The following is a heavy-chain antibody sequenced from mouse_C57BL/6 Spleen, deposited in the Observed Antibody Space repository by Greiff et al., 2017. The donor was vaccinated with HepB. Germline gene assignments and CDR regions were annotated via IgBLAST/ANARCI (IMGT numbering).Heavy chain of an antibody. V-gene: IGHV1-59*01. CDR2: IDPSDSYT. CDR3: ARRPGTGDAMDY. D-gene: IGHD2-14*01. J-gene: IGHJ4*01. Sequence: QVHVKQPGAELVRPGTSVKLSCKASGYTFTSYWMHWVKQRPGQGLEWIGVIDPSDSYTNYNQKFKGKATLTVDTSSSTAYMQRSSLTSEDSAVYYGARRPGTGDAMDYWGQGTSVTVSS. CDR1: GYTFTSYW.